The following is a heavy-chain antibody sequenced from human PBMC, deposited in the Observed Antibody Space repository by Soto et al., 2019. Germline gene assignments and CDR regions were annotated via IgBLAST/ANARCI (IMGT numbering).Heavy chain of an antibody. Sequence: SETLSLTCTVSGGSISSSSYYWGWIRQPPGKGLEWIGSIYYSGSTYYNPSLKSRVTISVDTSKNQFSLKLSSVTAADTAVYYCARQDSSSWYYYYGMDVWGQGTTVTVSS. D-gene: IGHD6-13*01. CDR3: ARQDSSSWYYYYGMDV. CDR2: IYYSGST. V-gene: IGHV4-39*01. J-gene: IGHJ6*02. CDR1: GGSISSSSYY.